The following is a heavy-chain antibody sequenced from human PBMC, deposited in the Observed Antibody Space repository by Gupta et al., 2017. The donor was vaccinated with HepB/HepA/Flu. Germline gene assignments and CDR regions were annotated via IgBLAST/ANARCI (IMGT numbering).Heavy chain of an antibody. V-gene: IGHV4-34*01. CDR2: INHSGST. D-gene: IGHD3-22*01. CDR3: ARGPIDYYDSSGYQRYFDY. CDR1: GGSFSGYY. Sequence: QVQLQQWGAGLLKPSETLSLTCAGYGGSFSGYYWSWIRQPPGKGLEWIGEINHSGSTNYNPSLKSRVTISVDTSKNQFSLKLSSVTAADTAVYYCARGPIDYYDSSGYQRYFDYWGQGTLVTVSS. J-gene: IGHJ4*02.